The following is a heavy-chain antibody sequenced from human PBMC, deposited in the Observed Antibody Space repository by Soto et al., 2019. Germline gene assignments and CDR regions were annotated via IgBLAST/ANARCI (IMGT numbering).Heavy chain of an antibody. CDR3: ARELGSGYYYGFDY. J-gene: IGHJ4*02. CDR2: ISAYNGNT. Sequence: QVQLVQSGAEVKKPGASVKVSCKASGYTFTSYGISWVRQAPGQGLEWMGWISAYNGNTNYAQKLEGRVTXHTPTXXSTGYMELRSLRSADTAVYYCARELGSGYYYGFDYWGQGTLVTVSS. D-gene: IGHD3-22*01. CDR1: GYTFTSYG. V-gene: IGHV1-18*01.